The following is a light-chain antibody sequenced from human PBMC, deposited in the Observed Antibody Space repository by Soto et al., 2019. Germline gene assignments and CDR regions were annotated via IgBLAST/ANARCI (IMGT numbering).Light chain of an antibody. CDR2: DAS. CDR1: QSVSSS. J-gene: IGKJ2*01. Sequence: EIVLTQSPATLSLSPRERATLSCRASQSVSSSLSWYQQKPGHAPRLLIYDASNRSTGIPARFSGSGSGTDFTLTISSLEPEDFAVYYCQQRSNWPMYTFGQGTKLPIK. CDR3: QQRSNWPMYT. V-gene: IGKV3-11*01.